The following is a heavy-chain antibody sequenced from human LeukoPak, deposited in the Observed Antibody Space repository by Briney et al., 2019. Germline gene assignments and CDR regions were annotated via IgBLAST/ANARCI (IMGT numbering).Heavy chain of an antibody. CDR2: IYSSGST. V-gene: IGHV4-4*07. J-gene: IGHJ5*02. D-gene: IGHD1-14*01. Sequence: SETLSLTCSVSGGSTSSYYWSWIRQPAGKGLEWIGRIYSSGSTDYNPSLKSRVTMSVDTSKNQFSLKLTSVTAGDTAVYYCARMNPPAWGQGNLVTVSS. CDR3: ARMNPPA. CDR1: GGSTSSYY.